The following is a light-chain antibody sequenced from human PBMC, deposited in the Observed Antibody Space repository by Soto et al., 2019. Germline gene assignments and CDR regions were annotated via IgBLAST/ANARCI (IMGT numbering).Light chain of an antibody. CDR3: QQYGSSPYT. V-gene: IGKV3-20*01. CDR1: QSVSRSY. Sequence: EIVLTQSPGTLSLSPGERATLSCRASQSVSRSYLAWYQQKPGQAPRLLIYGASSRTTGIPDRFSGSGSTTDFTLTISRLEPEDFAVYYCQQYGSSPYTFGQGTKLEIK. J-gene: IGKJ2*01. CDR2: GAS.